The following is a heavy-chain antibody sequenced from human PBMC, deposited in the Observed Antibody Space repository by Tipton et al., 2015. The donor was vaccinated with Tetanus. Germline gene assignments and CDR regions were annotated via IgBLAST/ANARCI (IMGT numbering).Heavy chain of an antibody. CDR3: ARDYAGGSTFDY. Sequence: TLSLTCTVSGGSISSYYWSWIRQPPGKGLEWIGYIYYSGSTNYNPSLKSRVTISVDTSKNQFSLKLSSVTAADTAVYYCARDYAGGSTFDYWGQGTLVTVSS. J-gene: IGHJ4*02. CDR2: IYYSGST. V-gene: IGHV4-59*01. CDR1: GGSISSYY. D-gene: IGHD3-16*01.